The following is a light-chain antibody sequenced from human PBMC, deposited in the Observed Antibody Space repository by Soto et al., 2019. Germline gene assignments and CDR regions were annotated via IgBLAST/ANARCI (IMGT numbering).Light chain of an antibody. CDR3: QSYDSSLSGSV. J-gene: IGLJ2*01. CDR1: SSNIGAGYD. V-gene: IGLV1-40*01. CDR2: GNS. Sequence: QSVLTQPPSVSGAPGQRVTISCTGSSSNIGAGYDVHWYQQLPGTAPKLLIYGNSNRPSGVPDRFSGSSSGTSASLAITGLQAEAEADYYCQSYDSSLSGSVFGGGTKLTVL.